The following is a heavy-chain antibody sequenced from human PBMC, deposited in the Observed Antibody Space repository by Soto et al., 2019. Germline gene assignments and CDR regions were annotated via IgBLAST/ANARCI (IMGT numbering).Heavy chain of an antibody. J-gene: IGHJ4*02. D-gene: IGHD4-17*01. Sequence: SETLSLTCTVSGGSISSHYWSWVRQPPGKGLEWIGYLYYTGSTNYNASLKSQVTMSLDTSKNQFSLMLTSVTAADTAVYYCARVGATVTSQALGFDHWGQGILVTAPQ. V-gene: IGHV4-59*11. CDR3: ARVGATVTSQALGFDH. CDR2: LYYTGST. CDR1: GGSISSHY.